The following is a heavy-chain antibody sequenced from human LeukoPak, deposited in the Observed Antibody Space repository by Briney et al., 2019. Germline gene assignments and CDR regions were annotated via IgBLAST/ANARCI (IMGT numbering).Heavy chain of an antibody. CDR2: LKSRGGGETA. V-gene: IGHV3-15*01. CDR3: SWELDVSFGRRLEH. J-gene: IGHJ5*02. CDR1: GFNFNDAW. Sequence: GGSLRLSCAVSGFNFNDAWMSWVRQAPGEGLEWVGRLKSRGGGETADYSAPVKGRFTVSRDDSQNTLYLQMNSLKIEDTAVYFCSWELDVSFGRRLEHWGQGTLVTVAS. D-gene: IGHD1-1*01.